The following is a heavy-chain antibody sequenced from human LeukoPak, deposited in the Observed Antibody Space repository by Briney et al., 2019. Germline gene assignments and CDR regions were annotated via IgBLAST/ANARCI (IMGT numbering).Heavy chain of an antibody. J-gene: IGHJ5*02. CDR3: AKESDSSGYHNWFDP. CDR2: ISGSGGST. Sequence: GGSLRLSCAASGFTFSSYAMSWVRQAPGKGLEWVSGISGSGGSTYYVDSVKGRFTISRDNSKNTLYLQMNSLRVEDTAVYYCAKESDSSGYHNWFDPWGQGTLATVSS. D-gene: IGHD3-22*01. CDR1: GFTFSSYA. V-gene: IGHV3-23*01.